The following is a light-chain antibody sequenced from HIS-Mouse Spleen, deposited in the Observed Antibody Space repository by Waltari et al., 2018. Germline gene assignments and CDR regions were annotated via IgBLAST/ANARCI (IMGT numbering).Light chain of an antibody. Sequence: QSALTQPASVSGSPGQSITISCTGTSSSDGGYNYVTWYQQHPGKAPKLMSYDVSNRPSGVSNRFSGSKSGNTASLTISGLQAEDEADYYCSSYTSSSFNVVFGGGTKLTVL. J-gene: IGLJ2*01. V-gene: IGLV2-14*03. CDR2: DVS. CDR3: SSYTSSSFNVV. CDR1: SSSDGGYNY.